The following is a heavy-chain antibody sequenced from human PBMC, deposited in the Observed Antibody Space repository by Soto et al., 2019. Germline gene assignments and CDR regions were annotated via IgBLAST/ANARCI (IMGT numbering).Heavy chain of an antibody. CDR2: ISGSGGTT. CDR3: AKQQGSGTPNYYYSMDV. J-gene: IGHJ6*02. V-gene: IGHV3-23*01. CDR1: GVTFSSYA. D-gene: IGHD3-10*01. Sequence: EVQLLESGGGLVQPGGSLRLSCATSGVTFSSYAMSWVRQAPGKGLEWVSVISGSGGTTYYAGAVKGRFTISRDNSKNTLYLQMNSLRAEDTAVYYCAKQQGSGTPNYYYSMDVWGQGTTVTVSS.